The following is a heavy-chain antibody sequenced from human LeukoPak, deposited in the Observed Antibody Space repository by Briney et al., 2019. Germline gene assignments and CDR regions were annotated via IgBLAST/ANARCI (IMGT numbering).Heavy chain of an antibody. D-gene: IGHD5-24*01. CDR1: GYTFTSYY. Sequence: ASVKVSCKASGYTFTSYYMHWVRQAPGQGLEWMGIINPSGGSTSYAQKFQGRVTMTRDTSTSTVYMELSSLRSEDTAVYYCARSKAFRRDGYNFGYWGQGTLVTVSS. CDR2: INPSGGST. V-gene: IGHV1-46*01. CDR3: ARSKAFRRDGYNFGY. J-gene: IGHJ4*02.